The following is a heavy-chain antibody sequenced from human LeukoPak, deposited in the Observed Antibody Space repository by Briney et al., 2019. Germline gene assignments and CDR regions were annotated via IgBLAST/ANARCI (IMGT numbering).Heavy chain of an antibody. V-gene: IGHV1-18*01. D-gene: IGHD3-10*01. CDR2: ISAYNGAT. CDR1: GYTFTSYG. CDR3: ARVLYGSGSYYLPGALYYFDY. J-gene: IGHJ4*02. Sequence: ASVKVSCKASGYTFTSYGISWVRQAPGQGLEWMGWISAYNGATHYAQKFQGRVTMTTDTSTSTAYMELRSLRSDDTAVYYCARVLYGSGSYYLPGALYYFDYWGQGTLVTVSS.